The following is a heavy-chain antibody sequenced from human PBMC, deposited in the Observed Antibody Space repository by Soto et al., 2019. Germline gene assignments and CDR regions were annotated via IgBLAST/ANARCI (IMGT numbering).Heavy chain of an antibody. Sequence: ASVKVSCKASGYTFTSYYMHWVRQAPGQGLEWMGIINPSGGSTSYAQKFQGRVTMTRDTSTSTVYMELSSLRSEDTAVYYCARDRVSSDGYYYYYGMDVWGQRTTVTVSS. CDR2: INPSGGST. CDR3: ARDRVSSDGYYYYYGMDV. V-gene: IGHV1-46*01. J-gene: IGHJ6*02. CDR1: GYTFTSYY. D-gene: IGHD3-16*02.